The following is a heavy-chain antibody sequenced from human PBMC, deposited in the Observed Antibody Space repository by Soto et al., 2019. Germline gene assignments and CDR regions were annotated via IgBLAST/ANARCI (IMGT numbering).Heavy chain of an antibody. Sequence: EVQLLESGGGLVQPGGSLRLSCAASGFTFSSYAMSWVRQAPGKGLAWVSAISGSGGSTYYADSVKGRFTSSRDNSKNTLYLQMNSLRAEDTAVYYCAKGQRGGSDAFDIVVVPAAIDYWGQGTLVTVSS. J-gene: IGHJ4*02. V-gene: IGHV3-23*01. CDR2: ISGSGGST. CDR1: GFTFSSYA. CDR3: AKGQRGGSDAFDIVVVPAAIDY. D-gene: IGHD2-2*01.